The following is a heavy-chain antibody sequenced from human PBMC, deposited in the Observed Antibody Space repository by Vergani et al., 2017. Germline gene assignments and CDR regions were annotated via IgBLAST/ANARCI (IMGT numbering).Heavy chain of an antibody. J-gene: IGHJ4*02. CDR1: GGSISSGSYY. CDR3: ARDRAPYGDYDLFDY. Sequence: QVQLQESGPGLVKPSQTLSLTCTVSGGSISSGSYYWSWIRQPAGKGLEWIGRIYTSGSTNYNPSLKSRVTISVDTSKNQFSLKLSSVTAADTAVYYCARDRAPYGDYDLFDYWGQGTLVTVSS. V-gene: IGHV4-61*02. CDR2: IYTSGST. D-gene: IGHD4-17*01.